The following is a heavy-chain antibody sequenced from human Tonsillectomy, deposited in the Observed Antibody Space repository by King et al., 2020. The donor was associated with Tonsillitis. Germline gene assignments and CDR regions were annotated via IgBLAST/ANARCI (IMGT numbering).Heavy chain of an antibody. CDR1: NGSITSGNYY. CDR3: ARGLLRYFDD. D-gene: IGHD3-9*01. V-gene: IGHV4-61*02. Sequence: QLQESGPGLVKPSQTLSLTCTVSNGSITSGNYYWSWIRQPAGKGLEWIGRIYTSGSTNYLPSLKSRVTMSVDTSKNQFSLKLSSVTAADTAVYYCARGLLRYFDDWGQGTLVTVSS. CDR2: IYTSGST. J-gene: IGHJ4*02.